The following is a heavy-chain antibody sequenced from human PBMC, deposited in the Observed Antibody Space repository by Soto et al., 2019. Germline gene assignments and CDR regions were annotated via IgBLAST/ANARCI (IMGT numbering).Heavy chain of an antibody. CDR1: GGTFSNYG. Sequence: QVQLVQSGAEVKNPGSSVKVSCKTSGGTFSNYGISWVRQAPGQGLEWMGGIIPLFATTNYAQKFQGRVTITADESTSTAYMEVSSLRSEDTAMFYCARGRRKYYDSGCYLAVHDAFDIWGQGTMVIVSS. CDR3: ARGRRKYYDSGCYLAVHDAFDI. D-gene: IGHD3-22*01. J-gene: IGHJ3*02. V-gene: IGHV1-69*01. CDR2: IIPLFATT.